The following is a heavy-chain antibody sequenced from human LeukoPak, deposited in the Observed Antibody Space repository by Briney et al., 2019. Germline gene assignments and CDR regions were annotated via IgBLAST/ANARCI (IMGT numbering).Heavy chain of an antibody. J-gene: IGHJ4*02. Sequence: ASVKVSCKASGDTFTSYSISWVRQAPGQGLEWMGWISAYNGNTNYAQKLQGRVTMTTDTSTSTAYMELRSLRSDDTAVYYCARVQRGFTYGNVDYWGQGTLVTVSS. CDR3: ARVQRGFTYGNVDY. D-gene: IGHD5-18*01. CDR1: GDTFTSYS. CDR2: ISAYNGNT. V-gene: IGHV1-18*01.